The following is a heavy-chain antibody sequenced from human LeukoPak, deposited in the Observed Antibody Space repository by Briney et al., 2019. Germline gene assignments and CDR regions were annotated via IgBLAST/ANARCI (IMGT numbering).Heavy chain of an antibody. Sequence: SETLSLTCTVSGGSISSYYWSWSRQPPGKGLEWIGYLYYSGNTNYNPSLKSRVTISVDTSKNQFSLKLGSVTAADTAVYYCTRASSGYSFDYWGQGTLVTVSS. CDR1: GGSISSYY. V-gene: IGHV4-59*01. CDR2: LYYSGNT. CDR3: TRASSGYSFDY. J-gene: IGHJ4*02. D-gene: IGHD3-22*01.